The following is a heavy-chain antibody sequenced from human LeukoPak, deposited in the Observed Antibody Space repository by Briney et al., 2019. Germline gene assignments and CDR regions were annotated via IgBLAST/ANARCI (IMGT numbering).Heavy chain of an antibody. CDR2: INHSGST. Sequence: SETLSLTCAVYGGSFSGYYWSWIRQPPGKGLEWIGEINHSGSTNYNPSLKSRVTISVDTSKNQFSLKLSSVTAADTAVYYCARAPHGDFWSGYFPPLVYYYYYGMDVWGQGTTVTVS. D-gene: IGHD3-3*01. CDR1: GGSFSGYY. J-gene: IGHJ6*02. CDR3: ARAPHGDFWSGYFPPLVYYYYYGMDV. V-gene: IGHV4-34*01.